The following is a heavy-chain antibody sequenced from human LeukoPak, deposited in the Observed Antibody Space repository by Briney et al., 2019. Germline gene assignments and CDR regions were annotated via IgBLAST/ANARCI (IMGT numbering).Heavy chain of an antibody. CDR3: ARAQDYVWGSYRPFDY. CDR1: GGSYSGYY. D-gene: IGHD3-16*02. Sequence: SETLSLTCAVYGGSYSGYYWSWIRQPPGKVLEWIGEINHSGSTNYNPSLKSRVTISVDTSKNQFSLKLSSVTAADTAVYYCARAQDYVWGSYRPFDYWGQGTLVTVSS. J-gene: IGHJ4*02. V-gene: IGHV4-34*01. CDR2: INHSGST.